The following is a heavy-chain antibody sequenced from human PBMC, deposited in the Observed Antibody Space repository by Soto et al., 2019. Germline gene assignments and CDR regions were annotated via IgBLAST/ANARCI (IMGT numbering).Heavy chain of an antibody. CDR1: GFSVISNY. V-gene: IGHV3-53*01. Sequence: EVQVVESGGGLIQPGGSLRLSCAASGFSVISNYMTWVRQAPGKGLEWVSVIFSGGSAFYADSVKGRFTVSRDRSKNTVYLHMNSLRAEDTAVYYCARDPGSGYDSFDLWGKGTLVTVSS. D-gene: IGHD5-12*01. CDR3: ARDPGSGYDSFDL. J-gene: IGHJ5*02. CDR2: IFSGGSA.